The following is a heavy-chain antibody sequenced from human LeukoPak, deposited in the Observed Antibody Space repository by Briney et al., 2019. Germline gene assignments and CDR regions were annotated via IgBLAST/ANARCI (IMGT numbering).Heavy chain of an antibody. CDR1: GGSFSGYY. D-gene: IGHD2-2*01. CDR3: ARGLGGSYCSSTSCPNLDY. V-gene: IGHV4-34*01. J-gene: IGHJ4*02. CDR2: INHSGST. Sequence: PSETLSLTCAVYGGSFSGYYWSWIRQPPGKGLEWIGEINHSGSTNYNPSLKRRVTISVDTSKNQFSLKLSSVTAADTAVYYCARGLGGSYCSSTSCPNLDYWGQGTLVTVSS.